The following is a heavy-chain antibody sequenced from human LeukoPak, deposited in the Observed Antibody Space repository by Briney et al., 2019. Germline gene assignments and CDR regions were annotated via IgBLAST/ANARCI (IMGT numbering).Heavy chain of an antibody. CDR3: ARAPSEIGGYYPEYFRH. Sequence: GGSLRLSCAASGFTFSSYWMHWVRQAPGKGLVWVSRIKSDGSTRYADSVKGRFTISRDNAKNTVSLQMNSLRAEDTGVYYCARAPSEIGGYYPEYFRHWGQGTLVTVSS. CDR1: GFTFSSYW. CDR2: IKSDGST. J-gene: IGHJ1*01. V-gene: IGHV3-74*01. D-gene: IGHD3-22*01.